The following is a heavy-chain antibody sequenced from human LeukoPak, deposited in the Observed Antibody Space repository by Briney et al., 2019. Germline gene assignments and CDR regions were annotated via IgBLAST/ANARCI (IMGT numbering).Heavy chain of an antibody. CDR2: TYARGST. CDR3: AKSYDFWSGYFDI. V-gene: IGHV4-4*07. CDR1: GGSVSSFY. J-gene: IGHJ3*02. D-gene: IGHD3-3*01. Sequence: PSETLSLTCTVSGGSVSSFYWNWIRQPAGKGLEWIVRTYARGSTNYNPSLKSRVTMSLDTSKNQFSLKLTSLTAADTAVYYCAKSYDFWSGYFDIWGQGTMVTVSS.